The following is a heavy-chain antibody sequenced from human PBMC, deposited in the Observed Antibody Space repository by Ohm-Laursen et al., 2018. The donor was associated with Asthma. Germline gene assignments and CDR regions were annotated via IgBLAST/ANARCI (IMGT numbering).Heavy chain of an antibody. CDR1: GFTFSSYG. Sequence: SLRLSCAASGFTFSSYGMHWVRQAPGKGLEWVAVISYDGSNKYYADSVKGRFTISRDNSKNTLYLQMNSLRAEDTTVYYCARERGGSYFTWHYYYAMDVWGQGTTVTVSS. V-gene: IGHV3-30*03. CDR3: ARERGGSYFTWHYYYAMDV. CDR2: ISYDGSNK. D-gene: IGHD1-26*01. J-gene: IGHJ6*02.